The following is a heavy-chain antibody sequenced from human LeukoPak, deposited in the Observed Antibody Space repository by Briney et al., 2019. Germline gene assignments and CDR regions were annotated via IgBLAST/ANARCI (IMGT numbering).Heavy chain of an antibody. CDR2: INHSGST. CDR1: GDSVSSSRYY. J-gene: IGHJ4*02. D-gene: IGHD1-26*01. V-gene: IGHV4-39*07. CDR3: ARMGGSYRLGFGY. Sequence: PSETLSLTCTVSGDSVSSSRYYWGWIRQPPGKGLEWIGEINHSGSTNYNPSLKSRVTISVDTSKNQFSLKLSSVTAADTAVYYCARMGGSYRLGFGYWGQGTLVTVSS.